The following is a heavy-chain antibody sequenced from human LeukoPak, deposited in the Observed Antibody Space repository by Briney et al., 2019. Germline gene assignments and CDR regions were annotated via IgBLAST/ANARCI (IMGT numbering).Heavy chain of an antibody. CDR2: ISSSSSTI. J-gene: IGHJ4*02. Sequence: GGSLRLSCAASGFTFSGYSMNWVRQAPGKGLEWVSYISSSSSTIYYADSVKGRFTISRDNAKNSLYLQMNSLRAEDTAVYYCARDDAIFGAGFDYWGQGTLATVSS. CDR1: GFTFSGYS. CDR3: ARDDAIFGAGFDY. D-gene: IGHD3-3*01. V-gene: IGHV3-48*04.